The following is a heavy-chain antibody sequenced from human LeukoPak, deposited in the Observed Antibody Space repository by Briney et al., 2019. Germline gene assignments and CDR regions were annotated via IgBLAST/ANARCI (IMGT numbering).Heavy chain of an antibody. CDR1: GGTFSSYA. V-gene: IGHV1-69*05. CDR3: ASTGYYDSSGYYLLDY. D-gene: IGHD3-22*01. Sequence: GSSVKLSCKASGGTFSSYAISWVRQAPGQGLEWMGGFIPIFVTANYAQKFQGRVTITTDETTSTAYMELSSLRSEDTAVYYRASTGYYDSSGYYLLDYWGQGTLVTVSS. CDR2: FIPIFVTA. J-gene: IGHJ4*02.